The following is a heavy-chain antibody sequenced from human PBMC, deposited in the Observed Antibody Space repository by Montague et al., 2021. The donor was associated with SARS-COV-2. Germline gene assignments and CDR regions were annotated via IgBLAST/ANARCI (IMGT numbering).Heavy chain of an antibody. CDR2: IYWDDDK. J-gene: IGHJ4*02. D-gene: IGHD3-22*01. V-gene: IGHV2-5*02. CDR3: AHRLTRHYDTSAYLWCPFDY. Sequence: PALVKPTQTLTLTCTFSGFSLSTNGVGVGWIRQPPGKALEWLALIYWDDDKRYSPSLTSRLTITKDTSKNQVVLTMTNMDPVDTATYYCAHRLTRHYDTSAYLWCPFDYWGQGTLVTVSS. CDR1: GFSLSTNGVG.